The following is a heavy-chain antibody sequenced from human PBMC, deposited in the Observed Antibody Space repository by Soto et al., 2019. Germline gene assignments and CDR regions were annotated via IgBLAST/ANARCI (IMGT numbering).Heavy chain of an antibody. Sequence: SETLSLTCTVSXGSISSGGYYCSWIRQHPGKGLEWIGYVYYSGSTYYNPSLKSRVTISVDTSKNQFSLKLSSVTAADTAVYYCARHLDLPYSAENWFDPWGQGTLVTVSS. CDR1: XGSISSGGYY. V-gene: IGHV4-31*03. CDR3: ARHLDLPYSAENWFDP. CDR2: VYYSGST. J-gene: IGHJ5*02. D-gene: IGHD2-21*01.